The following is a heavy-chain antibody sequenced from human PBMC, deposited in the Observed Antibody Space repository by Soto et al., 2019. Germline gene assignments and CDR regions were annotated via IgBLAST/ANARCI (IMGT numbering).Heavy chain of an antibody. CDR2: INPNSGGT. CDR1: GYTFTGYY. D-gene: IGHD3-3*01. Sequence: ASVKVSCKASGYTFTGYYMHWVRQAPGQGLEWMGWINPNSGGTNYAQKFQGRVNMTRDTSISTAYMELSRLRSDNTAEHYCASFMSVYFTSLDYWGQGTLVTVSS. V-gene: IGHV1-2*02. J-gene: IGHJ4*02. CDR3: ASFMSVYFTSLDY.